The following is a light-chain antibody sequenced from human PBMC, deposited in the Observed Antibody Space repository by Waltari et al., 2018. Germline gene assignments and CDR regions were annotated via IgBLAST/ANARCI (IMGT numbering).Light chain of an antibody. J-gene: IGLJ2*01. V-gene: IGLV3-19*01. CDR1: SLRTYY. Sequence: SSALTQDPAVSVALGQTVRITCQGASLRTYYVSWFHQKPGQAPALVIYGKNNRPSGIPDRFCAYSSGSTASLTIIGAQAEDEADYYCHSRDSSGNVLIGGGTKLTVV. CDR2: GKN. CDR3: HSRDSSGNVL.